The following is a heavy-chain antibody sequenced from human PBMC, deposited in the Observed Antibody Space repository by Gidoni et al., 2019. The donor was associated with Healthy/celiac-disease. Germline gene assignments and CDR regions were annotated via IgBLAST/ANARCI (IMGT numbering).Heavy chain of an antibody. V-gene: IGHV1-69*01. D-gene: IGHD4-17*01. CDR1: GGTFSSYA. Sequence: QVQLVQSGAGVKKPGSSVKVSCKASGGTFSSYAIICVRQAPGQELEWMGGIIPIFGTANYAQKFQGRVTITADQSTRTAYLELSSLRSEDTAVYYCARCATVKNWFDPWGQGTLVTVSX. J-gene: IGHJ5*02. CDR2: IIPIFGTA. CDR3: ARCATVKNWFDP.